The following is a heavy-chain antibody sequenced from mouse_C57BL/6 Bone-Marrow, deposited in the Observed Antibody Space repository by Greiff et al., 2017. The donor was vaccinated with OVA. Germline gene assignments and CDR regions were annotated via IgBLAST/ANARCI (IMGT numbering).Heavy chain of an antibody. V-gene: IGHV3-8*01. CDR2: ISYSGST. CDR1: GYSITSDY. J-gene: IGHJ2*01. CDR3: ARSGGGGLDY. Sequence: EVKLMESGPGLAKPSQTLSLTCSVTGYSITSDYLNWIRKFPGNKLEYMGYISYSGSTYYNPSLNSRLSITRDTSKNQSYLQVNTVTTEDTATYYCARSGGGGLDYWGQGTTLTVSS.